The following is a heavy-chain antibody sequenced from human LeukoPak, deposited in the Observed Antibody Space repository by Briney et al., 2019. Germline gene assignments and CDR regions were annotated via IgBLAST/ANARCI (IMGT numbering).Heavy chain of an antibody. V-gene: IGHV3-73*01. D-gene: IGHD3-10*01. CDR2: IRSTANGYAT. Sequence: GGSLRLSCAASGFTFSGSALHWVRQASGKGLEWVGRIRSTANGYATAYAASVKGRFTISRDDSKNTAYLQMDSLKAEDTAVYYCTGNYYGSGSYADFDYWGQGTLVTVSS. CDR3: TGNYYGSGSYADFDY. J-gene: IGHJ4*02. CDR1: GFTFSGSA.